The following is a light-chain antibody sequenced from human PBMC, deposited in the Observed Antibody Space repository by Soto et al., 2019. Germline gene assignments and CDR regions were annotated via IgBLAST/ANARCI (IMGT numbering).Light chain of an antibody. CDR3: SSFTAILTVI. CDR1: TNDVGTYNY. V-gene: IGLV2-14*03. Sequence: QAVVTQPASVSGSPGQSITISCTGTTNDVGTYNYVSWYQQHPGKAPKLIIYDVTNRPSGVSNRFSGSKSGNTASLAISGLQAEDEADYYCSSFTAILTVIFGGGTKLTVL. J-gene: IGLJ2*01. CDR2: DVT.